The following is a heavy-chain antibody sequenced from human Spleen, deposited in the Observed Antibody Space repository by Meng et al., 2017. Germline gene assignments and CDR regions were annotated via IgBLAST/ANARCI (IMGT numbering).Heavy chain of an antibody. Sequence: QVQLVESGGGLVKPGGSLRLSCAASGFTFSTHVMHWVRQAPGKGLEWVAVISHDAKYKYYTDSVKGRFTISRDNSKNTLYLQMNSLRIEDTAVFYCARESTGRLDYWGQGTLVTVSS. CDR2: ISHDAKYK. CDR1: GFTFSTHV. V-gene: IGHV3-30*10. CDR3: ARESTGRLDY. J-gene: IGHJ4*02. D-gene: IGHD4-17*01.